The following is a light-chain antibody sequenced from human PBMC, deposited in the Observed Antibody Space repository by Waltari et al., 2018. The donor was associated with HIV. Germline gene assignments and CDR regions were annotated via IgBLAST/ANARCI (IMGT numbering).Light chain of an antibody. CDR1: LSNIGNNY. CDR2: DNN. J-gene: IGLJ2*01. CDR3: ATWDASLRGVV. Sequence: QSVLTQSPSVSAAPGQMVTISCSGSLSNIGNNYVSWYQHFPGAAHKLLFYDNNRRTSGIPGWFSASKSGTSVTLGITGLQTGDEADYYCATWDASLRGVVFGGGTKLTVL. V-gene: IGLV1-51*01.